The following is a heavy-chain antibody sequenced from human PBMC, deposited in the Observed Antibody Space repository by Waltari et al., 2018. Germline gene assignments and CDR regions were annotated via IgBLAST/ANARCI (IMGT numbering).Heavy chain of an antibody. CDR1: GDSITSNSFY. CDR2: FYGSTHI. Sequence: QVQLQESGPGLVKPSQTLSLTCTVSGDSITSNSFYWNWVRPPAETGLEWIGRFYGSTHINYTPTLKSRVTISSAPSKKQFFLKRTSVTDADTVFDYCAREVTKVELGRRLPHYCDSWGQGTLVTVSS. CDR3: AREVTKVELGRRLPHYCDS. V-gene: IGHV4-61*02. D-gene: IGHD7-27*01. J-gene: IGHJ4*02.